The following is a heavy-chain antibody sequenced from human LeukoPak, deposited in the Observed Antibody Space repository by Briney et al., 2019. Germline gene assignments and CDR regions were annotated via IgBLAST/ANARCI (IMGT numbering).Heavy chain of an antibody. CDR2: VNTYNGNT. CDR1: GYTFTSYG. V-gene: IGHV1-18*01. J-gene: IGHJ6*03. CDR3: ARGGFLEWVLGYMDV. D-gene: IGHD3-3*01. Sequence: AASVKVSCKASGYTFTSYGISWVRQAPGQGLEWMGWVNTYNGNTSFAQKLQGRVTMTADTSTSTAYMELRSLISDETAVYYCARGGFLEWVLGYMDVWGEGTTVTVSS.